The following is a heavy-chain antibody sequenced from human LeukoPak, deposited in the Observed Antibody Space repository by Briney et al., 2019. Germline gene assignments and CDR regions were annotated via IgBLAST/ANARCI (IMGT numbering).Heavy chain of an antibody. CDR2: IYPGDSDT. Sequence: GESLKISCKGSGYSFPTYWIGWVRQMPGKGLEWMGIIYPGDSDTRYSPSFQGQVTISADKSISTAYLQWSSLKASDSAMYYCATNTMFRGIHAFDIWGQGTMVTVSS. CDR3: ATNTMFRGIHAFDI. J-gene: IGHJ3*02. CDR1: GYSFPTYW. D-gene: IGHD3-10*01. V-gene: IGHV5-51*01.